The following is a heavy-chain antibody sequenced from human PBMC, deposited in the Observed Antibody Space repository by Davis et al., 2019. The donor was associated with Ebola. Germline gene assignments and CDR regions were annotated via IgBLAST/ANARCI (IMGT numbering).Heavy chain of an antibody. V-gene: IGHV4-61*01. CDR2: IYYSGST. CDR1: GGSVSSGSYY. Sequence: MPGGSLRLSCTVSGGSVSSGSYYWSWIRQPPGKGLEWIGYIYYSGSTNYNPSLKSRVTISVDTSKNQFSLKLSSVTAADTAVYYCARDPIAAAGTVWGQGTLVTVSS. CDR3: ARDPIAAAGTV. D-gene: IGHD6-13*01. J-gene: IGHJ4*02.